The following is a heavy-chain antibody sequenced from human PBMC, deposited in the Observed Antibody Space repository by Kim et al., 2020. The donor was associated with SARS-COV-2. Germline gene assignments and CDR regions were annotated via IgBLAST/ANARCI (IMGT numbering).Heavy chain of an antibody. CDR1: GFTFSNYW. D-gene: IGHD2-8*01. CDR2: ISTDERSA. CDR3: ARDLSHVSLLGLGRKSNRPLDS. Sequence: GGSLRLSCAASGFTFSNYWMHWVRQAPGKGLVWISRISTDERSANYVNSVEGRFTISRDNAKNTLYLQMNSLRVDDTAVYYCARDLSHVSLLGLGRKSNRPLDSWGQGTTLTVSS. J-gene: IGHJ3*02. V-gene: IGHV3-74*01.